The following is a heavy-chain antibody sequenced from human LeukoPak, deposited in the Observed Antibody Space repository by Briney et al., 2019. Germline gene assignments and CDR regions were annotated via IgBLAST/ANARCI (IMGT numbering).Heavy chain of an antibody. CDR1: SSGGYY. D-gene: IGHD2-2*02. CDR3: AKDIIPYCSSTSCYTGFDY. V-gene: IGHV3-9*01. J-gene: IGHJ4*02. Sequence: SSGGYYWSWIRQHPGKGLEWVSGISWNSGSIGYADSVKGRFTISRDNAKNSLYLQMNSLRAEDTALYYCAKDIIPYCSSTSCYTGFDYWGQGTLVTVSS. CDR2: ISWNSGSI.